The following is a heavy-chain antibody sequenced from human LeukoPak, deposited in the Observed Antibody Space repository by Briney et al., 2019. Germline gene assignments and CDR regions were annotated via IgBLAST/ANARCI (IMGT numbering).Heavy chain of an antibody. CDR1: GFTFSSYE. CDR3: AGKSSGYYYRGYFQH. Sequence: PGRSLRLSCAASGFTFSSYEMNWVRQAPGEGLEWVLYISSSGSTIYYADSVKGRFTISRDNAKNSLYLQMNSLRAEDTAVYYCAGKSSGYYYRGYFQHWGQGTLVTVSS. J-gene: IGHJ1*01. V-gene: IGHV3-48*03. CDR2: ISSSGSTI. D-gene: IGHD3-22*01.